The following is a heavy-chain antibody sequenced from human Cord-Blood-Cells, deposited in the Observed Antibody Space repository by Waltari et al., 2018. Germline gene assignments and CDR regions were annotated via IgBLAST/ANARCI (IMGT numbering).Heavy chain of an antibody. CDR2: INHSGST. Sequence: QVQLQQWGAGLLKPSETLSLTCAVHGWSFSGYYWCCIRQPPGKGLAWIGEINHSGSTNYNPSLKSRVTISVDTSKNQFSLKLSSVTAADTAVYYCARVGRQLVATSGNPWGQGTLVTVSS. CDR1: GWSFSGYY. CDR3: ARVGRQLVATSGNP. D-gene: IGHD5-12*01. J-gene: IGHJ5*02. V-gene: IGHV4-34*01.